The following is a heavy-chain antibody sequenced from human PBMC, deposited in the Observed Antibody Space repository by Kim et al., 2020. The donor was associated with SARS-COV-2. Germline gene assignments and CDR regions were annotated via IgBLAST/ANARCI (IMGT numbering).Heavy chain of an antibody. CDR3: ARGGGSDAFDI. D-gene: IGHD3-16*01. CDR1: GGSISSYY. J-gene: IGHJ3*02. CDR2: IFYSGST. Sequence: SETLSLTCTVSGGSISSYYWSWIRQPPGKELEWIGYIFYSGSTYYNPSLKSRVTISLDTSKFSLKLSSVTTADTAVYYCARGGGSDAFDIWGQGTMVTVSS. V-gene: IGHV4-59*01.